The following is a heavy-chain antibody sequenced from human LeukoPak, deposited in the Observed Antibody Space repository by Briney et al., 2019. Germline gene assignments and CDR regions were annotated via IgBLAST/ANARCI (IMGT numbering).Heavy chain of an antibody. J-gene: IGHJ4*02. CDR3: ARDRVGATHYGYYFDY. Sequence: GGSLRLSCAASGFTFSSYAMHWVRQAPGKGPEWVAVISYDGSNKYYADSVKGRFTISRDNSKNTLYLQMNSLRAEDTAVYYCARDRVGATHYGYYFDYWGQGTLVTVSS. CDR2: ISYDGSNK. D-gene: IGHD1-26*01. V-gene: IGHV3-30-3*01. CDR1: GFTFSSYA.